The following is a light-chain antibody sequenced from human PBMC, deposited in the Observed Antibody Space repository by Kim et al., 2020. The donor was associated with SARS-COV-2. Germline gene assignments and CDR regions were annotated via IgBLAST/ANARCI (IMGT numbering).Light chain of an antibody. Sequence: QSALTQPPSASGSPGQSVAISCTGTSSDVGGYNYVSWYQQHPGKAPRLMIYEVTKRPSGVPDRFSGSKSGNTASLTVSGLQAEDEADYYCTSYAGNSYVFGTGTQLTVL. J-gene: IGLJ1*01. V-gene: IGLV2-8*01. CDR3: TSYAGNSYV. CDR1: SSDVGGYNY. CDR2: EVT.